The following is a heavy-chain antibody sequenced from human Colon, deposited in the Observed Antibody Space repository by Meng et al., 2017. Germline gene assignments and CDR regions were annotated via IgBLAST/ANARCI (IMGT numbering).Heavy chain of an antibody. CDR2: VYYGGSS. CDR1: GGSISSYS. CDR3: ARGSWGHYFFDS. D-gene: IGHD7-27*01. Sequence: SETLSLTCTVSGGSISSYSWNWVRQPPGKGLEWIGYVYYGGSSSYNPSLKSRVTISVATSKTQFSLMLTSLTAADTAMYYCARGSWGHYFFDSWGQGALVTVSS. J-gene: IGHJ4*02. V-gene: IGHV4-59*01.